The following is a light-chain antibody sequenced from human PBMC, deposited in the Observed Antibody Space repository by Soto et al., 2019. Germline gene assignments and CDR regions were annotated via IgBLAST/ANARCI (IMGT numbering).Light chain of an antibody. CDR1: QSVSSN. CDR3: QQYNNWPLT. J-gene: IGKJ4*01. V-gene: IGKV3-15*01. CDR2: DAS. Sequence: EIVMTQSPATLSVSPGERATLSCRASQSVSSNLAWYQQKPGQTPRLLICDASSSATGIPARFSGSGSGTDFTLTISSLQSEDFAVYYCQQYNNWPLTFGGGTNVEIK.